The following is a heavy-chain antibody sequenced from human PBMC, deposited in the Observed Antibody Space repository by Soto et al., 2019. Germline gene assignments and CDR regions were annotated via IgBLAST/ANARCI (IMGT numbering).Heavy chain of an antibody. Sequence: QAELVQSGSEVKKPGASVKVSCKASGYSFISHGITWVRQAPGQGLEWMGWISTYNGDTDIAQRFQGGVAMTIDTSARTVYLEVRRLSSDDSAVYYCVRNNHGAGNYSYAMDVWGQGTTVTV. J-gene: IGHJ6*02. V-gene: IGHV1-18*01. D-gene: IGHD3-10*01. CDR2: ISTYNGDT. CDR1: GYSFISHG. CDR3: VRNNHGAGNYSYAMDV.